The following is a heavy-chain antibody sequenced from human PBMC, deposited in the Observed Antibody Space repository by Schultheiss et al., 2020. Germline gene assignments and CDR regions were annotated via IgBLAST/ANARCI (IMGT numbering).Heavy chain of an antibody. CDR1: GFTFSNYA. CDR2: ISWNSGSI. V-gene: IGHV3-9*01. CDR3: ARGTGTTDY. Sequence: GGSLRLSCAASGFTFSNYAMTWVRQAPGKGLEWVSGISWNSGSIGYADSVKGRFTISRDNAKNTLYLQMNSLRAEDTAVYYCARGTGTTDYWGQGTLVTVSS. J-gene: IGHJ4*02. D-gene: IGHD1-1*01.